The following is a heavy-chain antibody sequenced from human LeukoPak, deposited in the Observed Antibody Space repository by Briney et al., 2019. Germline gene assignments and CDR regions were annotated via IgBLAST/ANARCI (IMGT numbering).Heavy chain of an antibody. V-gene: IGHV3-15*01. CDR3: TTRRQDGW. CDR2: IKGKSDGGTI. CDR1: GFTFSDYG. D-gene: IGHD2-15*01. Sequence: AGGSLRLSCAASGFTFSDYGMNWVRQAPGKGLEWVGRIKGKSDGGTIDYAAPVKGRFTISRDDSRNTLYLQMNSLKTEDTAVYYCTTRRQDGWWGQGTLVTVS. J-gene: IGHJ4*02.